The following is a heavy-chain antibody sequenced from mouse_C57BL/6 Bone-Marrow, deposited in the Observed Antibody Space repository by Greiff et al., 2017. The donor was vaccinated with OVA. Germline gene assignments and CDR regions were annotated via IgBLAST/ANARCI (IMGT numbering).Heavy chain of an antibody. Sequence: LEESGPELVKPGASVKISCKASGYSFTSYYIHWVKQRPGQGLEWIGWIYPGSGNTKYNEKFKGKATLTADTSSSTAYMQLSSLTSEDSAVYYCARGWFAYWGQGTLVTVSA. J-gene: IGHJ3*01. CDR3: ARGWFAY. CDR2: IYPGSGNT. CDR1: GYSFTSYY. V-gene: IGHV1-66*01.